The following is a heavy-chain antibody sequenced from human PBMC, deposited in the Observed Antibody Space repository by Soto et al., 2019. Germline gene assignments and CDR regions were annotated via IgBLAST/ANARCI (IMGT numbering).Heavy chain of an antibody. J-gene: IGHJ4*02. CDR2: INTDGSAT. CDR1: GFTFSSNW. CDR3: ARDGEGY. Sequence: EVQLVESGGGLVQPGGSLRLSCAASGFTFSSNWMHWVRQVPGTGLVWVSRINTDGSATSYADSVKGRFTISRDNAKNTLYLQMNSLRVEDPAVYYCARDGEGYWGQGTLVTVSS. D-gene: IGHD2-21*01. V-gene: IGHV3-74*01.